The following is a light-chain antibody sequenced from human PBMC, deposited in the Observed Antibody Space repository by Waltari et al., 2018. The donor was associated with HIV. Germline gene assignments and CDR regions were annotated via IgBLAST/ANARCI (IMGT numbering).Light chain of an antibody. V-gene: IGKV1-17*01. CDR2: AAS. J-gene: IGKJ1*01. CDR1: QGITNE. CDR3: LQHNTYPWT. Sequence: DIQMTQSPSSLSAFVGDRVTITCRASQGITNELGWYQQKPGRAPKRLIYAASTLQSGVPSRFSGGGSGTEFTLTISSLQPEDSATYFCLQHNTYPWTFGQGTRVEIK.